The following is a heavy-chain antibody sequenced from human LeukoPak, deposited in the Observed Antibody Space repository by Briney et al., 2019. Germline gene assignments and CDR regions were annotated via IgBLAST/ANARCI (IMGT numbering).Heavy chain of an antibody. Sequence: PSETLSLTCTVSGDSISSYYWSWIRQPPGKGLEWIGYIYYSGSTNYNPSLKSRVTISVDTSKNQFSLKLSSVTAADTAVYYCARRGSTEGYFDYWGQGTLVTVSS. V-gene: IGHV4-59*01. J-gene: IGHJ4*02. CDR2: IYYSGST. D-gene: IGHD3-16*01. CDR1: GDSISSYY. CDR3: ARRGSTEGYFDY.